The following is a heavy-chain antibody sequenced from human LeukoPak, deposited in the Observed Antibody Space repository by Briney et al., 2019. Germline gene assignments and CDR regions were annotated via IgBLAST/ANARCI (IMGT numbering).Heavy chain of an antibody. Sequence: GGSLRLSCAASGFIFSSFSMNWVRQAPGKGLEWVACITHDGRKTYHADSVKGRFTISRDDSKNTIYPQMSSLTPEDTAVYYCARNEAAWGQGTTVTVSS. CDR1: GFIFSSFS. CDR2: ITHDGRKT. V-gene: IGHV3-30*04. J-gene: IGHJ3*01. CDR3: ARNEAA. D-gene: IGHD6-25*01.